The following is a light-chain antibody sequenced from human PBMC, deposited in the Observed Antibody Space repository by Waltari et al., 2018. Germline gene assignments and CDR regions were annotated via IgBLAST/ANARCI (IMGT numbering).Light chain of an antibody. CDR1: QSVTSIP. J-gene: IGKJ4*01. V-gene: IGKV3-20*01. Sequence: EIVLTQSPGTLSLSPGERATLSCRASQSVTSIPLTWYQQKVGQAPRLLIYCTPSSATCIPDRFSRSGSGTDFTLTISRLEPEDFAVYYCQQYDGEVVTFGGGTKVEI. CDR2: CTP. CDR3: QQYDGEVVT.